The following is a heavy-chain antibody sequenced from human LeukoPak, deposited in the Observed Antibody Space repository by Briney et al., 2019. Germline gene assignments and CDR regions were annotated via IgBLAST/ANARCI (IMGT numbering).Heavy chain of an antibody. CDR3: ARLRYFDGGLGAFDI. CDR1: GFTVSTNY. CDR2: IYSDGST. V-gene: IGHV3-53*01. Sequence: GGSLRLSCAASGFTVSTNYMSWVRQAPGKKLEWVSDIYSDGSTFYADSVKGRFTISRDNAKNSLYLQMNSLRAEDTAVYYCARLRYFDGGLGAFDIWGQGTMVTVSS. J-gene: IGHJ3*02. D-gene: IGHD3-9*01.